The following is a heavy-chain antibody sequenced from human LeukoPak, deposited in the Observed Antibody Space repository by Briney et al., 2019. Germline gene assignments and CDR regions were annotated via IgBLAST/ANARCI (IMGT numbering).Heavy chain of an antibody. CDR3: ARGAATAMMRYFDY. CDR1: GFTFSDYY. J-gene: IGHJ4*01. V-gene: IGHV3-11*05. D-gene: IGHD6-25*01. Sequence: GGCLRLSCSASGFTFSDYYMSWIRQAPGKGLEWVSYVSETSTYTTYADSVKGRFTISRDNAENSVYLQMNSLGAEDTAIYYCARGAATAMMRYFDYWGHGTLVTGPS. CDR2: VSETSTYT.